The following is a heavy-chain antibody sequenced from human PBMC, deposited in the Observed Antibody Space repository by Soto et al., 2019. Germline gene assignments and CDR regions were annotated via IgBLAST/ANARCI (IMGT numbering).Heavy chain of an antibody. V-gene: IGHV1-69*06. Sequence: QVHLVQSGTEVRKPGSSVTVSCKVSGGTFSTYTISWVRQAPGQGLQWMGAINPILREITYAQNFQGRVILTADISATTAYMALRGLTSEDTALYYCGRVPRYSFPTSDSLDQWGQGTRVTVSS. D-gene: IGHD5-18*01. CDR3: GRVPRYSFPTSDSLDQ. J-gene: IGHJ4*02. CDR1: GGTFSTYT. CDR2: INPILREI.